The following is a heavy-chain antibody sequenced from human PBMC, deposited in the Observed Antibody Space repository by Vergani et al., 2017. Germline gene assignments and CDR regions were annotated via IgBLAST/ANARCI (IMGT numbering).Heavy chain of an antibody. CDR3: ARNPYWGGDCYSDAFDI. D-gene: IGHD2-21*02. Sequence: QVQLQESGPGLVKPSETLSLTCPVSGGSIRSYYWSWIRQPPGKGLEWIGYIYYSGSTNYNPSLKSRVTISVDTSKNQFSLKLSSVTAADTAVYYCARNPYWGGDCYSDAFDIWGQGTMVTVSS. CDR1: GGSIRSYY. V-gene: IGHV4-59*01. CDR2: IYYSGST. J-gene: IGHJ3*02.